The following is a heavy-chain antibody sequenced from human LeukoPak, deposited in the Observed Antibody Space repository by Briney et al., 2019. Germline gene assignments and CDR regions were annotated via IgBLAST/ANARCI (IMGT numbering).Heavy chain of an antibody. V-gene: IGHV4-39*07. J-gene: IGHJ4*02. CDR1: GGSISSVSYY. Sequence: SETLSLTCTVSGGSISSVSYYWGWIRQPPGKGLECIGSIFYTGRSYYNPSLKRRVTISVDTSKNQSSLKLSSVTAADTAVYYCAKILYSSNIDYWGQGTLVTVSS. CDR3: AKILYSSNIDY. D-gene: IGHD6-19*01. CDR2: IFYTGRS.